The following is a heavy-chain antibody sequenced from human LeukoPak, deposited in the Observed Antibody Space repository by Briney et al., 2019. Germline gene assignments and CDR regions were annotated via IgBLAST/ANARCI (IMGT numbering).Heavy chain of an antibody. Sequence: GASVKVSCKASGYTFTSYYMHWVRQAPGQGLEWMGIINPSGGSTSYAQKFQGRVTMTRDTSTSTVYMELSSLRSEDTAVYYCARRGPYDILTGYYPPYYFDYWGQGTLVTVSS. CDR3: ARRGPYDILTGYYPPYYFDY. CDR1: GYTFTSYY. D-gene: IGHD3-9*01. CDR2: INPSGGST. V-gene: IGHV1-46*01. J-gene: IGHJ4*02.